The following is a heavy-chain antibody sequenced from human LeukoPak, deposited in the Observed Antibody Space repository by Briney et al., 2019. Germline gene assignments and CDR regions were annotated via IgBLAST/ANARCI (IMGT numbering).Heavy chain of an antibody. CDR3: ARERSGYYPSFFDY. D-gene: IGHD3-22*01. CDR2: IYSGGST. J-gene: IGHJ4*02. CDR1: GFTVSSNY. Sequence: GGSLRLSCAASGFTVSSNYTSWVRQAPGKGLEWVSVIYSGGSTYYADAVKGRFTISRDNSKNTLYLQMKSLRAEDTAVYYCARERSGYYPSFFDYWGQGTLVTVSS. V-gene: IGHV3-53*01.